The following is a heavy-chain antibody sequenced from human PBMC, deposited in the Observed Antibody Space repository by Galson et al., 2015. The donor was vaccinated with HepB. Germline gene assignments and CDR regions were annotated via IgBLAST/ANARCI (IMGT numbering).Heavy chain of an antibody. CDR1: SDTFASYA. CDR3: ARGGMATIGGPTFDL. J-gene: IGHJ4*02. CDR2: ISAYNGYT. Sequence: SVKVSCKASSDTFASYALNWVRQAPGQGLEWMGWISAYNGYTNYPQKFQGRVTMTTDTSTRTGYLELRSLRSDDTAMYYRARGGMATIGGPTFDLWGQGTLVTVSS. D-gene: IGHD5-24*01. V-gene: IGHV1-18*01.